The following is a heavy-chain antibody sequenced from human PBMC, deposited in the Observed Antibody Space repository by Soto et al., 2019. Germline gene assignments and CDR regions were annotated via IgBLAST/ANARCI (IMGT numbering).Heavy chain of an antibody. CDR1: GGSISSGGYS. D-gene: IGHD3-10*01. J-gene: IGHJ5*02. CDR3: ARVATMVRGPPTGWFDP. CDR2: IYHSGST. V-gene: IGHV4-30-2*01. Sequence: SETLSLTCAVSGGSISSGGYSWSWIRQPPGKGLEWIGYIYHSGSTYYNPSLKSRVTISVDRSKNQFSLKLSSVTAADTAVYYCARVATMVRGPPTGWFDPWGQGTRVTVSS.